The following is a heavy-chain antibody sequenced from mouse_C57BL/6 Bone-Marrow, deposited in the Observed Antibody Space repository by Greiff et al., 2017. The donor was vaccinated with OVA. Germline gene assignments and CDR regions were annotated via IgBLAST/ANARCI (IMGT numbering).Heavy chain of an antibody. CDR1: GYTFTSYW. Sequence: QVQLQQPGAELVKPGASVKLSCKASGYTFTSYWMQWVKQRPGQGLEWIGEIDPSDSDTNYNQKFKGKATLTVDTSSSTAYMQLSSLTSEDSAVYYCARVAYYGPDYFDYWGQGTTLTVSS. D-gene: IGHD1-1*01. CDR2: IDPSDSDT. V-gene: IGHV1-50*01. J-gene: IGHJ2*01. CDR3: ARVAYYGPDYFDY.